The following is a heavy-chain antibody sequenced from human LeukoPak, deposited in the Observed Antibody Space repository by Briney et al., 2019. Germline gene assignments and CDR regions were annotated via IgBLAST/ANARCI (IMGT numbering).Heavy chain of an antibody. V-gene: IGHV3-7*03. Sequence: GGSLRLSCEASRFIFSSQWMSWVRQAPGKGLEWVANIKRDGSETYYVNSVKGRFTIYRDNAKNSLFLQMNSLRVEDTAVYYCASLDTAMVTWRDNWGQGTLVTVSS. D-gene: IGHD5-18*01. CDR3: ASLDTAMVTWRDN. CDR2: IKRDGSET. CDR1: RFIFSSQW. J-gene: IGHJ4*02.